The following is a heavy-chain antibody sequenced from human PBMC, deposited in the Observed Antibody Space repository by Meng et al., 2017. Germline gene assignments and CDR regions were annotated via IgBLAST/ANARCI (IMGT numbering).Heavy chain of an antibody. CDR2: IIPILGIA. V-gene: IGHV1-69*08. D-gene: IGHD5-24*01. CDR3: ARDQGSKATKFDY. CDR1: GGTCSSYT. Sequence: QVRLVQPGAEGRKPGSSVKGSWKASGGTCSSYTISWVRQAPGQGLEWMGRIIPILGIANYAQKFQGRVTITTDESTSTAYMELSSLRSEDTAVYYCARDQGSKATKFDYWGQGTLVTVSS. J-gene: IGHJ4*02.